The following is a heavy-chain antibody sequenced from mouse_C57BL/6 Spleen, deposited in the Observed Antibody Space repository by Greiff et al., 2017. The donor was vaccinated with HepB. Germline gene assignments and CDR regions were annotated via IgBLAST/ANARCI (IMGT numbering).Heavy chain of an antibody. V-gene: IGHV5-9*01. D-gene: IGHD2-2*01. CDR2: ISGGGGNT. Sequence: DVMLVESGGGLVKPGGSLKLSCAASGFTFSSYTMSWVRQTPEKRLEWVATISGGGGNTYYPDSVKGRFTISRDNAKNTLYLQMSSLRSEDTALYYCARHGYYYAMDYWGQGTSVTVSS. CDR1: GFTFSSYT. J-gene: IGHJ4*01. CDR3: ARHGYYYAMDY.